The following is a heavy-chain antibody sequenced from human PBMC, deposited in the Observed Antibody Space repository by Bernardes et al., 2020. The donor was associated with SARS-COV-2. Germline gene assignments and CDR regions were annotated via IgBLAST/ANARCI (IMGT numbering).Heavy chain of an antibody. V-gene: IGHV3-21*01. J-gene: IGHJ6*02. CDR2: ISSSSSYI. CDR3: ARDKLPRRWYYYGMDV. Sequence: SSISSSSSYIYYADSVKGRFTISRDNAKNSLYLQMNSLRAEDTAVYYCARDKLPRRWYYYGMDVWGQGTTVTVSS. D-gene: IGHD2-15*01.